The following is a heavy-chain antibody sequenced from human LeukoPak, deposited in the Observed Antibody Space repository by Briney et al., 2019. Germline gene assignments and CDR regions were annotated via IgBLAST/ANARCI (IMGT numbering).Heavy chain of an antibody. Sequence: ASVKVSCKVSGYTLTELSMHWVRQAPGKGLEWMGGFDPEDGETIYAQKFQGRVTMTEDTSTDTAYMELSSLRSEDTAVYYCATVSFDGSGSCWFDPWGQGTLVTVSS. J-gene: IGHJ5*02. D-gene: IGHD3-10*01. CDR3: ATVSFDGSGSCWFDP. CDR1: GYTLTELS. CDR2: FDPEDGET. V-gene: IGHV1-24*01.